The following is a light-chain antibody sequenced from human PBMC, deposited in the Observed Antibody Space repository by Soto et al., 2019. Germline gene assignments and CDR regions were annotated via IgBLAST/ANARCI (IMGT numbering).Light chain of an antibody. J-gene: IGKJ1*01. CDR2: KAS. CDR3: HQCSTSPWT. V-gene: IGKV1-5*03. CDR1: ESISSW. Sequence: DIQMTQSPPTLSASVGDSVTITCRASESISSWLAWYQQKPGKAPRLLIYKASSLESGVPSRFSGSGSGTEFTLTISSLQPDDLPTYYCHQCSTSPWTFGQGTKV.